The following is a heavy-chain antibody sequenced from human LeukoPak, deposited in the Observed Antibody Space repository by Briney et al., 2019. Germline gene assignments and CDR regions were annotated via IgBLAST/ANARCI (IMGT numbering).Heavy chain of an antibody. V-gene: IGHV3-23*01. J-gene: IGHJ4*02. Sequence: PGGSLRLSCAASEFTFSSYEMNWVRQAPGKGLEWVSAISGSGSSTYYADSVKGRFTVSRDNSKNTLYLQMNSLRAEDTAVYYCAKDGGAYYYGSGSYSAGFDYWGQGTLVTVSS. CDR1: EFTFSSYE. D-gene: IGHD3-10*01. CDR3: AKDGGAYYYGSGSYSAGFDY. CDR2: ISGSGSST.